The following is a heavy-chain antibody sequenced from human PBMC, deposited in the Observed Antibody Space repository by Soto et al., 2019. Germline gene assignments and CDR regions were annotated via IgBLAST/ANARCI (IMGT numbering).Heavy chain of an antibody. CDR2: IWPDGNTK. Sequence: GGSLRHSCAASEFSFSNYAIHWVRQPRGKWLERVAVIWPDGNTKIYQASVKGRISISRDNSKNTVYLQMNSLRIDDTAIYYWARAGMVATTQLGWIDHWGQGA. CDR3: ARAGMVATTQLGWIDH. CDR1: EFSFSNYA. V-gene: IGHV3-33*01. J-gene: IGHJ5*02. D-gene: IGHD1-1*01.